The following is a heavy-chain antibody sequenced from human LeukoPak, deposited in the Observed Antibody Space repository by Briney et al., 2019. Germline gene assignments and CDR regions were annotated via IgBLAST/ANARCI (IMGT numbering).Heavy chain of an antibody. Sequence: SETLSLTCTVSGGSISRYYWSWIRQPPGKGLEWIGYIYYSGSTNYNPSLKSRVTISVDTSKNQFSLKLSSVTAADTAVYYCARDHGYSSSWFRWDYYGMDVWGQGTTVTVSS. V-gene: IGHV4-59*01. D-gene: IGHD6-13*01. CDR2: IYYSGST. J-gene: IGHJ6*02. CDR1: GGSISRYY. CDR3: ARDHGYSSSWFRWDYYGMDV.